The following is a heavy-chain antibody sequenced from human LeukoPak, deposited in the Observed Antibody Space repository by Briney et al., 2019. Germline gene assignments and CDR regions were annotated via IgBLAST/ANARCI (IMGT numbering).Heavy chain of an antibody. CDR3: ARLKGGLVKLRECYFDY. CDR1: GYSFSTHW. V-gene: IGHV5-51*01. D-gene: IGHD4-17*01. CDR2: MYPDDSDT. Sequence: GESLKISCKASGYSFSTHWIAWVRQMPGEGLELMGIMYPDDSDTRYSPSFQGQVTISADKSINTAYLQWNSLKASDTAMYYCARLKGGLVKLRECYFDYWGQGTLVTV. J-gene: IGHJ4*02.